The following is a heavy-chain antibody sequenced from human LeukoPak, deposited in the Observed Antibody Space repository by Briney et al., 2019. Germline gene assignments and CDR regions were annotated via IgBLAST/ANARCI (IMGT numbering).Heavy chain of an antibody. CDR1: GFTFSDYY. D-gene: IGHD1-1*01. CDR3: ARVGSSGSVDY. V-gene: IGHV3-11*06. J-gene: IGHJ4*02. Sequence: GGSLRLSCAASGFTFSDYYMSWIRQAPGKGLEWLSYISSSSTTYTNYADSVKGRFTISRDNAKNSLYLQMNGLRAEDTAVYYCARVGSSGSVDYWGQGTLVTVSS. CDR2: ISSSSTTYT.